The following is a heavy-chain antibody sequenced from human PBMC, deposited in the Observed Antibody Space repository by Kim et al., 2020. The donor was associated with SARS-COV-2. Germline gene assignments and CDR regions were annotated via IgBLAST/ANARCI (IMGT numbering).Heavy chain of an antibody. V-gene: IGHV3-30-3*01. CDR2: ISYDGRNK. CDR1: GLTFDDSA. D-gene: IGHD3-22*01. CDR3: ARFNYYESLSLSDYYNGMAV. J-gene: IGHJ6*02. Sequence: GGSLRLSCAASGLTFDDSAMNWVRQAPGKGLEWVAVISYDGRNKKYADSVKGRFSISRDNSKSTLSLQMNSLIVEDTAVYYCARFNYYESLSLSDYYNGMAVWGQGTTVTVSS.